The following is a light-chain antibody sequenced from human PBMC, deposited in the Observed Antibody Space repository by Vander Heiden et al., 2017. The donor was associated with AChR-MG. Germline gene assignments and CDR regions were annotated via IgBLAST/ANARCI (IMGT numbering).Light chain of an antibody. V-gene: IGKV1-13*02. CDR2: DAS. J-gene: IGKJ4*01. CDR3: QQASSYPLT. Sequence: AIQMTQSPSSLSASVGDRVTITCRASQDISSALIWYQQKPGKVPKVLIYDASSLVSGVPSRFRGSGSGTEFTLTISSLQPEDFATYHCQQASSYPLTFGGRTKVEIK. CDR1: QDISSA.